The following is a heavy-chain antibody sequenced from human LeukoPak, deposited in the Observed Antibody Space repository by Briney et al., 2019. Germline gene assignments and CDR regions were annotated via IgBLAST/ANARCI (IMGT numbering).Heavy chain of an antibody. CDR1: GFTFSNAW. Sequence: PGGSLRLSCAASGFTFSNAWMNWVRQAPGKGLEWVGRIKSKTDGGTTDYAAPVKGRFTISRDDSKTTLYLQMNSLKTEDTAVYYCARGALVAVAGTKYFDYWGQGTLVTVSS. J-gene: IGHJ4*02. D-gene: IGHD6-19*01. CDR2: IKSKTDGGTT. CDR3: ARGALVAVAGTKYFDY. V-gene: IGHV3-15*01.